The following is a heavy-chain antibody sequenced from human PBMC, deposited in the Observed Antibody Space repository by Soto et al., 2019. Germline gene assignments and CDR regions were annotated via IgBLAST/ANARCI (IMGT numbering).Heavy chain of an antibody. V-gene: IGHV1-69*12. CDR2: IIPIFGTG. CDR1: GGTFSSYA. Sequence: QVQLVQSGAEVKKPGSSVKVSCKASGGTFSSYAISWVRQAPGQGLEWMGGIIPIFGTGNYAQKFQGRVTITADESTSTAYMELSSLRSEDTAVYYFASARTSSCPVGCWFDPWGQGTLVTVSS. J-gene: IGHJ5*02. CDR3: ASARTSSCPVGCWFDP. D-gene: IGHD2-15*01.